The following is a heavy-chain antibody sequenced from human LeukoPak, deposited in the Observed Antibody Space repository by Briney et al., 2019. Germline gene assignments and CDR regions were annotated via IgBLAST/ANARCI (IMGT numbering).Heavy chain of an antibody. CDR1: GGTFSSYA. Sequence: ASVKVSCKASGGTFSSYAISWVRQAPGQGLEWMGGIIPIFGTANYAQKFQGRVTITTDESTSTAYMELSSLRSEDTAVYYCAGGAYYDILTGYYIGWGQGTLVTVSS. CDR2: IIPIFGTA. D-gene: IGHD3-9*01. CDR3: AGGAYYDILTGYYIG. V-gene: IGHV1-69*05. J-gene: IGHJ4*02.